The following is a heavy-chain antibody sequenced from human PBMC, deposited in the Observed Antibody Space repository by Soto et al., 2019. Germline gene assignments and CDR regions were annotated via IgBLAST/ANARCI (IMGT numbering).Heavy chain of an antibody. CDR2: ISWNSGSI. CDR3: AKDARRIRHGSLPGDGMDV. D-gene: IGHD3-10*01. V-gene: IGHV3-9*01. J-gene: IGHJ6*02. Sequence: PGGSLRLSCAASGFTFDYYAMHWVRQAPGKGLEWVSGISWNSGSIGYADSVKGRFTISRDNAKNSLYLQMNSLRAEDTALYYCAKDARRIRHGSLPGDGMDVGGQGTTVTVSS. CDR1: GFTFDYYA.